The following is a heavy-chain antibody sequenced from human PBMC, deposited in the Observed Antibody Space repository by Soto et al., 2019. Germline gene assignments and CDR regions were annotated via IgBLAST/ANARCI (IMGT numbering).Heavy chain of an antibody. CDR1: GGSISSYY. J-gene: IGHJ4*02. CDR3: ARYRFLGACGGDCYLFDY. CDR2: IYYSGST. D-gene: IGHD2-21*02. Sequence: SETLSLTCAVYGGSISSYYWSWIRQPPGKGLEWIGYIYYSGSTNYNPSLKSRVTISVDTSKNQFSLKLSSVTAADTAVCYCARYRFLGACGGDCYLFDYCGQGTLVTVSS. V-gene: IGHV4-59*01.